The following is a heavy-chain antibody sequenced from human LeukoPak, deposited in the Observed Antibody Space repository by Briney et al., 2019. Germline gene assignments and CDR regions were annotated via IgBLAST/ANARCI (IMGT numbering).Heavy chain of an antibody. J-gene: IGHJ4*02. Sequence: AGGSLRLSCAASGFTLDDYGMSWVRQAPGKGLEWVSGINWNGGSTGYADSVKGRFTISRDNAKNSLYLQMNSLRAEDTALYYCARALEGDYYDSSGYYYVSYFDYWGQGTLVTVSS. CDR2: INWNGGST. D-gene: IGHD3-22*01. CDR1: GFTLDDYG. CDR3: ARALEGDYYDSSGYYYVSYFDY. V-gene: IGHV3-20*04.